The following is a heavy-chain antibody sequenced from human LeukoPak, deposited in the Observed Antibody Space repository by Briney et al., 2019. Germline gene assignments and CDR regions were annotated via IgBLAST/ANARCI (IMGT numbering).Heavy chain of an antibody. J-gene: IGHJ4*02. Sequence: GGSLRLSCAASGFTFSSFAMTWVRQAPGKGLEWVSVINTGGGTTDYADSVKGRFTISRDNAKNSLYLQMNSLRAEDTAVYYCAPSLWFGDQFDYWGQGTLVTVSS. CDR2: INTGGGTT. D-gene: IGHD3-10*01. V-gene: IGHV3-23*01. CDR1: GFTFSSFA. CDR3: APSLWFGDQFDY.